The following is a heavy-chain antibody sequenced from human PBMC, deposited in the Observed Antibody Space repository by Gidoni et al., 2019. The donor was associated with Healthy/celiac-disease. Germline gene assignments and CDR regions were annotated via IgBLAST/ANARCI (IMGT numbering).Heavy chain of an antibody. CDR2: INPNSGGT. CDR1: GYTFTGYY. J-gene: IGHJ4*02. CDR3: ARAGGFGELLFDY. V-gene: IGHV1-2*06. D-gene: IGHD3-10*01. Sequence: QVQLVQSGAEVKKPGASVKVSCQASGYTFTGYYMHWVRQAPGQGLEWMGRINPNSGGTNFAQKFQGRVTMTRDTSISTAYMEMSRLGSDDTAVYYCARAGGFGELLFDYWGQGTLVTVSS.